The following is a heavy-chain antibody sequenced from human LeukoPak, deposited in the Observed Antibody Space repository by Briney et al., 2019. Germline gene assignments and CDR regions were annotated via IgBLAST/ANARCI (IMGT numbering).Heavy chain of an antibody. CDR2: ISGGGGST. CDR3: VGSSGSYPRYFDY. Sequence: GGSLRLSCAASGFIFSSYGMTWVRHAPGKGLEGVSGISGGGGSTYYADSVKGRFTISRDNSKNTLYLKMNSLRAEDTALYYCVGSSGSYPRYFDYWGQGTLVTISS. CDR1: GFIFSSYG. D-gene: IGHD1-26*01. J-gene: IGHJ4*02. V-gene: IGHV3-23*01.